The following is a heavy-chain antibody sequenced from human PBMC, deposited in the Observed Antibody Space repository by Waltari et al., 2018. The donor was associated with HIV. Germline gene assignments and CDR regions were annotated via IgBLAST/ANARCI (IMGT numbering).Heavy chain of an antibody. CDR1: GFTFSDHF. D-gene: IGHD3-3*01. J-gene: IGHJ4*02. CDR2: SSNKAASYTQ. V-gene: IGHV3-72*01. Sequence: VQLVESGGDLVQPGGSVRLSCAAAGFTFSDHFMDWVRRAPGKGLEWVARSSNKAASYTQYYAASVRGRFIISRDDSKSSVFLQMNSLKTEDTAVYYCSRDFGFWGPGTLVTVSS. CDR3: SRDFGF.